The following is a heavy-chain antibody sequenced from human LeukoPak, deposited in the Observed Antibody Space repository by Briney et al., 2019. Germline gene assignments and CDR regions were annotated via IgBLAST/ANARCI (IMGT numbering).Heavy chain of an antibody. D-gene: IGHD6-19*01. CDR3: ARLASAWNFDY. J-gene: IGHJ4*02. Sequence: HGASLQISCKGSGSSFTSYWIGWVRQLPGKDLEWMGIFSPGDSDSRYSPSFQGQVTISADKSISTVYLQWSSLKASDTAMYYCARLASAWNFDYWGQGTLVTVSS. CDR1: GSSFTSYW. CDR2: FSPGDSDS. V-gene: IGHV5-51*01.